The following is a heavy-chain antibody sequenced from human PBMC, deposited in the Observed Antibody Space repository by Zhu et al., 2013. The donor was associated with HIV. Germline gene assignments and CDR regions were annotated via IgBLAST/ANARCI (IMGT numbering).Heavy chain of an antibody. CDR3: ARDGPGDYGDYKLPVGWFDP. CDR1: GGTFSSYT. Sequence: QVQLVQSGAEVKKPGSSVKVSCKASGGTFSSYTISWVRQAPGQGLEWMGRIIPILGIANYAQKFQGRVTITADKSTSTAYMELSSLRSEDTAVYYCARDGPGDYGDYKLPVGWFDPWGQGTLVTVSS. CDR2: IIPILGIA. D-gene: IGHD4-17*01. J-gene: IGHJ5*02. V-gene: IGHV1-69*08.